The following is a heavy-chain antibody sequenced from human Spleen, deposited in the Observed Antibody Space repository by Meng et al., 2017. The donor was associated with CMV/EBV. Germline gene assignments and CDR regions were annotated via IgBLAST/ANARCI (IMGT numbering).Heavy chain of an antibody. CDR2: ISATGVTT. D-gene: IGHD3-22*01. J-gene: IGHJ4*02. CDR3: AKGNSFYDSSGYPDF. Sequence: GESLKISCAASGFTFSSFAMIWVRQSPGKGLEWVSSISATGVTTSSAGAVEGRFTISRDNSKNTLFLQMTGLRAEDTALYFCAKGNSFYDSSGYPDFWGQGALVTVS. CDR1: GFTFSSFA. V-gene: IGHV3-23*01.